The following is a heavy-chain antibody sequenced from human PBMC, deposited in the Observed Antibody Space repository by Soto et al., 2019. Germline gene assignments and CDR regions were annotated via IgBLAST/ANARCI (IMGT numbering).Heavy chain of an antibody. V-gene: IGHV1-8*01. CDR2: MNPNSGNA. Sequence: NLYCKGSGYANSSYLVDRRSNAKKKGLEWMGWMNPNSGNAGYAQKFQGRVTMTRNTSISTAYMELSSLRSEDTAVYYCVRGSFIMIVEADAFDISAQATLVT. D-gene: IGHD3-22*01. CDR3: VRGSFIMIVEADAFDI. J-gene: IGHJ3*02. CDR1: GYANSSYL.